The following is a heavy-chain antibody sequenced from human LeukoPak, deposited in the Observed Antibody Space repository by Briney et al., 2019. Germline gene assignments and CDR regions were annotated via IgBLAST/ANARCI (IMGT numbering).Heavy chain of an antibody. CDR1: GYTLTELS. V-gene: IGHV1-24*01. J-gene: IGHJ4*02. CDR3: ATAYAPAKGLYNYFDY. CDR2: FDPEDGET. D-gene: IGHD3-16*01. Sequence: ASVKVSCKVSGYTLTELSMHWVRQAPGKGLEWMGGFDPEDGETIYAQKFQGRVTMTEDTSTDTAYMELSSLRSEDTAVYYCATAYAPAKGLYNYFDYWGQGTLVTVSS.